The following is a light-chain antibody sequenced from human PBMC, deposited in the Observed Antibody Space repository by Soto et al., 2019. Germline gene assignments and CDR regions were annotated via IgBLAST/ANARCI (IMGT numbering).Light chain of an antibody. Sequence: QSVLTQPASVSGSPGQSITISCTGTISDVGGYNYVSWYQQHPCKAPKHMIYDASNRPSGGSNRFSGSESGNTAALTISVLQAEDEADYYCSSYTRSSTLVVFGGGTQLTVL. CDR1: ISDVGGYNY. J-gene: IGLJ2*01. CDR2: DAS. V-gene: IGLV2-14*01. CDR3: SSYTRSSTLVV.